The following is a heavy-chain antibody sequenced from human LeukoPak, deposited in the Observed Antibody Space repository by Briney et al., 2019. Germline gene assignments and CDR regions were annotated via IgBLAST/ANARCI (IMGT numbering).Heavy chain of an antibody. D-gene: IGHD3-10*01. J-gene: IGHJ4*02. CDR1: GFAFGDYA. Sequence: PGGSLRLSCSASGFAFGDYAMIWFRQAPGKGLEWVGFIRSKPYGETTEYAASVQGRFTISRDDSKSISYPQMNSLKTEDTAVYYCTRDAKGDYFGAGSSRYYFDYWGQGTLVTVSS. V-gene: IGHV3-49*03. CDR3: TRDAKGDYFGAGSSRYYFDY. CDR2: IRSKPYGETT.